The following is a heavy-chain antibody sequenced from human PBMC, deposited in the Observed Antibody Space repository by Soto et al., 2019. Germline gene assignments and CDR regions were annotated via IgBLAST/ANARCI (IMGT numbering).Heavy chain of an antibody. Sequence: PSETVSLTCSVSGDSISDFYWSWIRQPPWKGLEWIGYMYQSGTTKYNPSLKSRVTLSLDTSKNQFSLDLTSVTAADTAVYYCERDPYADYIQAGWCDSWGQRIQVTVSS. CDR1: GDSISDFY. V-gene: IGHV4-59*01. J-gene: IGHJ5*01. D-gene: IGHD4-17*01. CDR2: MYQSGTT. CDR3: ERDPYADYIQAGWCDS.